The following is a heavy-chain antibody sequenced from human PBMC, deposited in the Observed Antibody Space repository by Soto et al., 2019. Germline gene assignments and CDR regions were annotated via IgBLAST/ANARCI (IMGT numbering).Heavy chain of an antibody. V-gene: IGHV3-11*01. CDR1: GFTFSDYY. CDR3: ARENPLTPTIFGVVPYFDY. D-gene: IGHD3-3*01. J-gene: IGHJ4*02. Sequence: GGSLRLSCAASGFTFSDYYMSWIRQAPGKGLEWVSYISSSGSTIYYADSVKGRFTISRDNAKNSLYLQMNSLRAEDTAVYYCARENPLTPTIFGVVPYFDYWGQGTLVTGSS. CDR2: ISSSGSTI.